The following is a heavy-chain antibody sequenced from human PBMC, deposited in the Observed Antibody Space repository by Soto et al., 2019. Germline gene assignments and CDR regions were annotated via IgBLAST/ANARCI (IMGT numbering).Heavy chain of an antibody. CDR2: INSDSTSI. CDR1: GFTFSTYA. Sequence: GGSLRLSCAASGFTFSTYALNWVRQVPGGGLEWISYINSDSTSIHYAESVKGRFTISRDNAKNSLFLQMNSLREEDTAVYHCTREGVWGQGTTVTVSS. V-gene: IGHV3-48*02. J-gene: IGHJ6*02. CDR3: TREGV.